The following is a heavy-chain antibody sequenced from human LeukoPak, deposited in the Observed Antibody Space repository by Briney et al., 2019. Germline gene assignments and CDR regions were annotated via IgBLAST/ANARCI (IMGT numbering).Heavy chain of an antibody. D-gene: IGHD1-14*01. CDR3: ARQPGGTAAFDI. CDR2: IYYTGGET. Sequence: SETLSLTCTVSGGSINSYYWSWIRQPPEKGLEWIGYIYYTGGETNYNPSLKSRLTISVDTSKNKFSLMLTSVTAADTAVYYCARQPGGTAAFDIWAKGTMVTVSS. CDR1: GGSINSYY. V-gene: IGHV4-59*08. J-gene: IGHJ3*02.